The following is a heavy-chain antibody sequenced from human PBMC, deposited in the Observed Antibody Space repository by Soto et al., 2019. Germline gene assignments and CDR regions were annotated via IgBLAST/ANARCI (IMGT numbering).Heavy chain of an antibody. CDR2: ISYDGSNK. Sequence: QVQLVESGGGVVQPGRSLRLSCAASGFTFSSYGMHWVRQAPGKGLEWVALISYDGSNKYYADSVKGRFTISRDNSKNTLYLQRNSLRAEDPAVYYFPKGRGDGYNYFASWGQGTLVTVSS. CDR3: PKGRGDGYNYFAS. D-gene: IGHD5-12*01. J-gene: IGHJ4*02. CDR1: GFTFSSYG. V-gene: IGHV3-30*18.